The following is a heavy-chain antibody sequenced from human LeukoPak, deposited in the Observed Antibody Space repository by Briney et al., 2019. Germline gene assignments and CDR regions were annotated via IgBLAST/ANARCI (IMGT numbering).Heavy chain of an antibody. J-gene: IGHJ6*02. CDR2: INPNSGGT. D-gene: IGHD6-19*01. Sequence: GASVKVSCKSSGYTFTGYYMHWVRQAPGQGLEWMGWINPNSGGTNYAQKFQGRVTMTRDTSISTAYMELSRLRSDDTAVYYSASLVAVAGATGYYYYGMDVWGQGTTVTVSS. CDR1: GYTFTGYY. V-gene: IGHV1-2*02. CDR3: ASLVAVAGATGYYYYGMDV.